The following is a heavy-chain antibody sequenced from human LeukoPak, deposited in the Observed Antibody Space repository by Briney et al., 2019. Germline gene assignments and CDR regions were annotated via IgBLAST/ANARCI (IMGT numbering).Heavy chain of an antibody. D-gene: IGHD2-21*02. V-gene: IGHV4-39*01. CDR3: ARHSVVVSAHFDY. Sequence: SETLSLTCTVSGGSISSTTYYWAWIRQPPGKGLEWIGSIYFSGTTYYNPSLKSRVTISVDTSKSQFALRLSSVTAADTAIYYCARHSVVVSAHFDYWGQGTPVTVSS. CDR1: GGSISSTTYY. J-gene: IGHJ4*02. CDR2: IYFSGTT.